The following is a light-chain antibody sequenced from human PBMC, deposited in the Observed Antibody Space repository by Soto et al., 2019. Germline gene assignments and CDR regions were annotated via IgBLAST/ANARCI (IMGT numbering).Light chain of an antibody. CDR1: QSVSSN. CDR2: DAS. Sequence: EKVMTQSPATLSVSPGERATLSCRASQSVSSNLAWYQQKPGQATRLLIYDASTRATGIPARFTGSGSGTEFTLTISSLQSEDSAVYYCQQYNSWPLTFGGGTKVGIK. CDR3: QQYNSWPLT. V-gene: IGKV3-15*01. J-gene: IGKJ4*01.